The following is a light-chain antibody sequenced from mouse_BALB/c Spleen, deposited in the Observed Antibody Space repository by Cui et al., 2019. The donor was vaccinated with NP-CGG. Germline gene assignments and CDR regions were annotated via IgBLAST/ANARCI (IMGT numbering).Light chain of an antibody. CDR2: GTN. CDR3: ALWYSNHWV. Sequence: QAVVTQESALTTSPGETVTLTCRSSTGAVTTSNYANWVQEKPDHLFTGLIGGTNNRVPGVLARFSGSLIGDKAALTITGAQTEGEAIYFCALWYSNHWVFGGGTKLTVL. CDR1: TGAVTTSNY. V-gene: IGLV1*01. J-gene: IGLJ1*01.